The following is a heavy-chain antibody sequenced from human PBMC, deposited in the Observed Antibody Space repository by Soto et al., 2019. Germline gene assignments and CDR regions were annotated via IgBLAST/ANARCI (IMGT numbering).Heavy chain of an antibody. CDR3: ARRYSSSWLRNYYYYYYGMDV. CDR2: INHSGST. D-gene: IGHD6-13*01. V-gene: IGHV4-39*07. CDR1: GVSVSTNTQY. Sequence: PSETLSLTCTVSGVSVSTNTQYWGWIRQPPGKGLEWIGEINHSGSTNYNPSLKSRVTISVDTSKNQFSLKLSSVTAADTAVYYCARRYSSSWLRNYYYYYYGMDVWGQGTTVTVSS. J-gene: IGHJ6*02.